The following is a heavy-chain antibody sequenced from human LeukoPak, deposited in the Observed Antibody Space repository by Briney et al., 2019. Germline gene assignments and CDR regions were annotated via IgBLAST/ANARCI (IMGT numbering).Heavy chain of an antibody. D-gene: IGHD6-19*01. Sequence: LGGSLRLSCEASGFTFTTYAMSWVRQAPGKGLEWISSILTSVGNPYYADSVKGRFTISRDNSKNTVYLQLNSLRSEDTAVYYCARTSGWYPCIDGCGQGTLVTVSS. V-gene: IGHV3-23*01. CDR1: GFTFTTYA. J-gene: IGHJ4*02. CDR2: ILTSVGNP. CDR3: ARTSGWYPCIDG.